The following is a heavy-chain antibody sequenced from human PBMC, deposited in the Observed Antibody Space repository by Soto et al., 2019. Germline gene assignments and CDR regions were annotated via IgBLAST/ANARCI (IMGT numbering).Heavy chain of an antibody. CDR2: ISSSGSTI. Sequence: GGALRLACAASVFTFGDYYMSWIRQAPGKGLEWVSYISSSGSTIYYADSVKGRFSISRDNAKNSLYLQTSSLRAEDTAVYYCARDLHYGDAFDIWGQGTMVTVSS. J-gene: IGHJ3*02. V-gene: IGHV3-11*01. D-gene: IGHD3-16*01. CDR1: VFTFGDYY. CDR3: ARDLHYGDAFDI.